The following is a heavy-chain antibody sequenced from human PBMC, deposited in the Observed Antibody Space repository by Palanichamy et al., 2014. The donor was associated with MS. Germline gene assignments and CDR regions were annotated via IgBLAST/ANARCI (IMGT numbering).Heavy chain of an antibody. CDR3: ARDRKVDYGMDV. CDR2: ISGHSTTI. D-gene: IGHD1-14*01. V-gene: IGHV3-48*04. J-gene: IGHJ6*02. CDR1: GFTFSSYI. Sequence: EVQLVESGGGLVQPGGSLRLSCAASGFTFSSYIINWVRQAPGKGLEWVSYISGHSTTIYYADSVKGRFTISRDNAKNSLYLQMNSLRAEDTAVYYCARDRKVDYGMDVWGQGTTVTVSS.